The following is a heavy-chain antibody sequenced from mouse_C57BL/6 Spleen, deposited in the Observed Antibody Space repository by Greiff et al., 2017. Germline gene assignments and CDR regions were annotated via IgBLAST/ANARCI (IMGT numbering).Heavy chain of an antibody. V-gene: IGHV5-9-1*02. CDR3: TRDQDYYGSSEGMDY. Sequence: EVMLVESGEGLVKPGGSLKLSCAASGFTFSSYAMSWVRQTPEKRLEWVAYISSGGDYTYYADTVKGRFPISRDNARNTLYLQMSSLKSEDTAMYYCTRDQDYYGSSEGMDYWGQGTSVTVSS. CDR1: GFTFSSYA. D-gene: IGHD1-1*01. CDR2: ISSGGDYT. J-gene: IGHJ4*01.